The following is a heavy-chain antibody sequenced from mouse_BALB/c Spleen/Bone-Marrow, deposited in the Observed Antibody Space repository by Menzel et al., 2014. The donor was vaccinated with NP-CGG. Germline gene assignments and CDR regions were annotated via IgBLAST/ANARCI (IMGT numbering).Heavy chain of an antibody. CDR3: ARLGYYGSFAY. J-gene: IGHJ3*01. CDR2: INPDSNTI. D-gene: IGHD1-2*01. Sequence: DVHLVESGGGLVQPGGSLKLSCAASGFDFSRYWMSRVRQAPGKGLEWIGEINPDSNTINYTPSLKDKFIISRDNAKNTLYLQMSKVRSEDTALYYCARLGYYGSFAYWGQGTLVTVSA. CDR1: GFDFSRYW. V-gene: IGHV4-1*02.